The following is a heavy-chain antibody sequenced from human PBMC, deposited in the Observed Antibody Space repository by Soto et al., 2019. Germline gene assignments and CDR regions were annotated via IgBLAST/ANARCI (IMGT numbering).Heavy chain of an antibody. J-gene: IGHJ6*02. Sequence: GGSLRLSCAASGFTFSSYSMNWVRQAPGKGLEWVSSISGSSSYIYYADSVKGRFTISRDNAKNSLYLQMNSLRAEDTAVYYCARDQAYCSGGNCYSEHYGMDVWGQGTTVTVSS. CDR1: GFTFSSYS. CDR3: ARDQAYCSGGNCYSEHYGMDV. V-gene: IGHV3-21*06. D-gene: IGHD2-15*01. CDR2: ISGSSSYI.